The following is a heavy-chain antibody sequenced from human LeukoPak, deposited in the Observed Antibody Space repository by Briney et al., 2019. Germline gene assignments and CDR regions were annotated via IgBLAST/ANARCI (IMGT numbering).Heavy chain of an antibody. Sequence: PSETLSLTCTVSGGSIISSSYYWGWIRQPPGKGLEWIGTFYYSESTYYNPSLKSRVTISVDTSKNQFSLKLSSVTAADTAVYYCARDRLGSFYYFDYWGQGTLVTVSS. V-gene: IGHV4-39*07. D-gene: IGHD6-13*01. CDR1: GGSIISSSYY. CDR2: FYYSEST. CDR3: ARDRLGSFYYFDY. J-gene: IGHJ4*02.